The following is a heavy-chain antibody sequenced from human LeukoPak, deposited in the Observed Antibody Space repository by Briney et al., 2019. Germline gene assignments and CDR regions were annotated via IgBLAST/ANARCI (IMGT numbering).Heavy chain of an antibody. CDR2: ILYSGTT. V-gene: IGHV4-59*01. CDR3: ARVGDWNDLVY. D-gene: IGHD1-1*01. CDR1: GGSISGYY. Sequence: SETLSLTCFVSGGSISGYYWSWIRQTPGKGLEWIGYILYSGTTTNYNPSLKSRVTISVDTSKNQFSLKLSSVTAADTAVYYCARVGDWNDLVYWGQGTLVTVSS. J-gene: IGHJ4*02.